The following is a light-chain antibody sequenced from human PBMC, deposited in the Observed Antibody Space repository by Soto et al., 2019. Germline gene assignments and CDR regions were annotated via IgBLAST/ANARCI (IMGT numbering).Light chain of an antibody. V-gene: IGLV2-18*02. J-gene: IGLJ1*01. CDR2: DVS. CDR3: SSYTSSRTYX. CDR1: SSDVGSSNG. Sequence: QSVLTQPPSVSGSPGQSVPISCTGTSSDVGSSNGVSWYQQPPGTAPKLMIYDVSNRPSGVPDRFSGSKSGNTASLNISGIQAEDDGDYYCSSYTSSRTYXVGTGTKLPVL.